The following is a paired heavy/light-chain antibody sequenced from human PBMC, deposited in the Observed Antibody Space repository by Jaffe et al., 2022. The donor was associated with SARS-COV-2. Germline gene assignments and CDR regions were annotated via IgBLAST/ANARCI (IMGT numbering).Light chain of an antibody. J-gene: IGKJ4*01. Sequence: DIQMTQSPPSLSASVGDRVAITCRASQSISKELNWYQQKPGKAPKLLISAASSLQSGVPSRFSGRGSGTEFTLTISSLQPEDFATYYCQQSDSTPLTFGGGTRVEIK. CDR1: QSISKE. V-gene: IGKV1-39*01. CDR3: QQSDSTPLT. CDR2: AAS.
Heavy chain of an antibody. CDR1: GYTFNRYA. V-gene: IGHV7-4-1*02. CDR2: INTYTGNP. Sequence: QAQLVQSGSELKKPGASVKVTCKGSGYTFNRYAINWVRQAPGQGLEWIGWINTYTGNPTYAQGFAGRFVFSLDTSVSTAYLQISSLRAEDTAVYYCARDWKQTDCWGQGTLVTVSS. D-gene: IGHD2-21*01. CDR3: ARDWKQTDC. J-gene: IGHJ4*02.